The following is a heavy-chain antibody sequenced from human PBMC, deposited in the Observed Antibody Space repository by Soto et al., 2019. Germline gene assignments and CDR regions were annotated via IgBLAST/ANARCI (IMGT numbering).Heavy chain of an antibody. CDR1: GFTFSSYW. J-gene: IGHJ3*02. CDR2: IYTDGSST. D-gene: IGHD1-7*01. CDR3: ARLSGTWRAFDI. Sequence: EVQLVESGGGLVQPGGSLSLTCAASGFTFSSYWMHWVRQAPGKGLVWVSRIYTDGSSTNYADSVQGRFTISRDNAKNTLYLQMNSLRAEDTAVYYCARLSGTWRAFDIWGQGTMVTVSS. V-gene: IGHV3-74*01.